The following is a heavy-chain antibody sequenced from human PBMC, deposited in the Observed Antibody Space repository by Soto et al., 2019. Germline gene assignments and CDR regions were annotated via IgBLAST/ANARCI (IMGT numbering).Heavy chain of an antibody. CDR3: AKDVHYDIVTGIEYFHH. CDR1: GFTLSSYA. D-gene: IGHD3-9*01. J-gene: IGHJ1*01. V-gene: IGHV3-23*01. CDR2: ISGSGRIT. Sequence: GRSHRLRYAASGFTLSSYAMSWVRRAPGKGLEWVSGISGSGRITKYADSVKGRFIISRDNFKNTLFLQMNSLRAEDTAVYYCAKDVHYDIVTGIEYFHHWAQGTLVTVSS.